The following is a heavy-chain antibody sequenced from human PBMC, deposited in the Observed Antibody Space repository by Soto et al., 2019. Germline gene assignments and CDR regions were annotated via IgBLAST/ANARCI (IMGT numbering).Heavy chain of an antibody. CDR2: ICYIGHL. CDR3: GSAGGGYRFDY. D-gene: IGHD1-26*01. J-gene: IGHJ4*02. V-gene: IGHV4-59*01. CDR1: GASFGTYY. Sequence: QVQLQESGPGLVKPSETLSLTCAVSGASFGTYYWSWIRQPPGKGLEWIGYICYIGHLKYNPSLKSRLTISVYPSKNQINLLRTSVTAADTAVYYWGSAGGGYRFDYWGQGTLVTVSS.